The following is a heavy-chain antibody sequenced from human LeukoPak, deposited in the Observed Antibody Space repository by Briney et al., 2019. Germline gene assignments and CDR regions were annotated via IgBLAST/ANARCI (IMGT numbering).Heavy chain of an antibody. V-gene: IGHV4-39*02. Sequence: SETLSLTRTLPGGSISSSSYYGGWIRQPPGKGLEWIGSIYYSGSTNYNPSLKSRVTISVDTSKNHFSLKLSSATAADTAVYYCAREDGYCSGGSCIRDYYYMDVWGKGTTVTVSS. CDR1: GGSISSSSYY. CDR3: AREDGYCSGGSCIRDYYYMDV. CDR2: IYYSGST. D-gene: IGHD2-15*01. J-gene: IGHJ6*03.